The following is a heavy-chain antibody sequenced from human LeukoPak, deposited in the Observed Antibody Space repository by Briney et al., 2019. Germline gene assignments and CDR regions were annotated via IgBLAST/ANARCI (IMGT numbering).Heavy chain of an antibody. J-gene: IGHJ6*02. CDR3: ARAVPSYYYGMDV. CDR2: IYYRGST. CDR1: GGSISSGDYY. Sequence: SQTLSLTCTVSGGSISSGDYYWSWIRQPPGKGLEWIGYIYYRGSTYYNPSLKSRVTISVDTSNNQFSLKLSSVTAADTAVYYCARAVPSYYYGMDVCGQGTTVTVSS. V-gene: IGHV4-30-4*01.